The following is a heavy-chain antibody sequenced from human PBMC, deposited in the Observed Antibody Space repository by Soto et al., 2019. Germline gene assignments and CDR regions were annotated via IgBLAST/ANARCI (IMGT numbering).Heavy chain of an antibody. CDR3: ARSFSDWYYFDY. Sequence: SETLSLTCAVSGGSISSGGYSWSWIRQPPGKGLEWIAYIYHSGSTNYNPSLKSRVTISIDTSKNQFSLNLNSVTAADTAIYFCARSFSDWYYFDYWGLGTLVTVSS. J-gene: IGHJ4*02. CDR1: GGSISSGGYS. CDR2: IYHSGST. D-gene: IGHD3-9*01. V-gene: IGHV4-61*08.